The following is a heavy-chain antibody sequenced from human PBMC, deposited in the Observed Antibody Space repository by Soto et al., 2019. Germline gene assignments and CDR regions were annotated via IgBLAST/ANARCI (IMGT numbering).Heavy chain of an antibody. CDR3: AQAPVSITIFGVHGMNV. V-gene: IGHV4-30-4*02. CDR2: ISYSRRN. CDR1: GGSISGGDYY. D-gene: IGHD3-3*01. Sequence: ASDPVSLTSTVSGGSISGGDYYWTLIRQPPGKGLGGIGYISYSRRNSYHPSLQSRVTISVDTSKNRFSLKLSSVTAADTAVYYCAQAPVSITIFGVHGMNVWGQGTTVTVSS. J-gene: IGHJ6*02.